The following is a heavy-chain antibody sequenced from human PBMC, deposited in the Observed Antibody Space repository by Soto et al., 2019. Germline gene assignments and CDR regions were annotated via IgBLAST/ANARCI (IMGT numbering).Heavy chain of an antibody. CDR2: ISAYNGNT. V-gene: IGHV1-18*01. CDR1: GYTFTSYG. J-gene: IGHJ5*02. CDR3: ARETPIWFGNPWFDP. D-gene: IGHD3-10*01. Sequence: WASVKVSCKASGYTFTSYGISWVRQAPGQGLEWMGWISAYNGNTNYAQKLQGRVTMTTDTSTSTAYMELRSLRSDDTAVYYCARETPIWFGNPWFDPWGQGTLVTVSS.